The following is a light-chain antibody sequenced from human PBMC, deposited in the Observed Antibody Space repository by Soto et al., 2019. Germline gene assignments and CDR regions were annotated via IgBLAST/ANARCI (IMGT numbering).Light chain of an antibody. CDR1: QDISNH. Sequence: DIQMTQSPSSLCASVGDRVTITCQASQDISNHLTWYQQKPGKAPKLLIYDASNLETGVPSRFSGSGSGTDFTVTISSLQPEDFATYSCQQYYNLPITFGQGTRLEI. CDR2: DAS. V-gene: IGKV1-33*01. J-gene: IGKJ5*01. CDR3: QQYYNLPIT.